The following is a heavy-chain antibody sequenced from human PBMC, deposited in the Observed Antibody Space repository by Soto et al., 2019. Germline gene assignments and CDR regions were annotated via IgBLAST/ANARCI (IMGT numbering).Heavy chain of an antibody. D-gene: IGHD3-3*01. J-gene: IGHJ4*02. CDR3: ARQGAGLRFLDASWFDY. CDR2: IYPGDSDT. V-gene: IGHV5-51*01. CDR1: GYSFTSYW. Sequence: PGESLKISCKGSGYSFTSYWIGWVRQMPGKGLEWMGIIYPGDSDTRYSPSFQGQVTISADKSISTAYLQWSSLRASDTAMYYCARQGAGLRFLDASWFDYWGQGTLVTVSS.